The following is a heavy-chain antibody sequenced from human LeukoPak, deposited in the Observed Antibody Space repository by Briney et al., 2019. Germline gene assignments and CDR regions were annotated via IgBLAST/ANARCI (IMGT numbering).Heavy chain of an antibody. D-gene: IGHD4-23*01. Sequence: PSETLSLTCTVSGYSISSGYYWGWIRQPPGRGLEWIGSISHSGSTYYNPSLKSRVTVSVDTSKNQFSLKLSSVTAADTAVYYCARAYGGNYQFDYWGQGTLVTVSS. CDR1: GYSISSGYY. CDR3: ARAYGGNYQFDY. J-gene: IGHJ4*02. V-gene: IGHV4-38-2*02. CDR2: ISHSGST.